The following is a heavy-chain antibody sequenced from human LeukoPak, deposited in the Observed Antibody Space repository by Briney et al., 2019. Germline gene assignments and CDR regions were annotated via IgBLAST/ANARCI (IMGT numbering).Heavy chain of an antibody. CDR3: ARGTGYNPYYFDY. D-gene: IGHD5-24*01. Sequence: GGSLRLSCAASGFTFNSYSMNWVRQAPGKGLEWVSSISSSSSYIYYADSVKGRFTISRDNAKNSLYLQMNSLRAEDTAVYYCARGTGYNPYYFDYWGQGTLVTVSS. J-gene: IGHJ4*02. CDR1: GFTFNSYS. V-gene: IGHV3-21*01. CDR2: ISSSSSYI.